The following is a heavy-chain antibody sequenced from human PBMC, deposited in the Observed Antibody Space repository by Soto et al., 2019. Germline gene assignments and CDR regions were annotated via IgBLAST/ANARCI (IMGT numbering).Heavy chain of an antibody. J-gene: IGHJ4*02. CDR3: AKDVSHNCDY. CDR2: MSYDGSNE. V-gene: IGHV3-30*18. Sequence: QVQLVESGGGVVQPGRSLRLSCAASGFTFSHYAMHWVRQAPGKGLEWVALMSYDGSNEYYADSVKGRFTISRDNSKNTRYLQMNSLRAEDTAVYYCAKDVSHNCDYWGEGTLVTVSS. CDR1: GFTFSHYA.